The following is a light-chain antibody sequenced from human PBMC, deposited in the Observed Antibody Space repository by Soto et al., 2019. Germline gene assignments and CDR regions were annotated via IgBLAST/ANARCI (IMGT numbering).Light chain of an antibody. CDR1: QSISSW. CDR2: DAS. V-gene: IGKV1-5*01. J-gene: IGKJ5*01. Sequence: DIQMTQSPSTLSASARDRVTITCRASQSISSWLAWYQQKPGKAPKLLIYDASSLESGVPSRFSGSGSGTEFTLTISSLQPDDFATYYCHHYDSLRPITFGQGTRLEIK. CDR3: HHYDSLRPIT.